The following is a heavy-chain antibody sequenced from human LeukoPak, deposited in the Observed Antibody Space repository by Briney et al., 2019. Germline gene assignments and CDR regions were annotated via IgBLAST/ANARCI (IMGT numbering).Heavy chain of an antibody. CDR1: GFTFSNYW. J-gene: IGHJ5*02. V-gene: IGHV3-7*03. CDR3: AKDPGGPAALNWFDP. Sequence: GGSLRLSCAASGFTFSNYWMTWVRQAPGKGLEWVANINRDGSERYYVDSVKGRFTISRDDAKSSLYLQMNSLRAEDTAVYYCAKDPGGPAALNWFDPWGQGTLVTVSS. CDR2: INRDGSER. D-gene: IGHD2-2*01.